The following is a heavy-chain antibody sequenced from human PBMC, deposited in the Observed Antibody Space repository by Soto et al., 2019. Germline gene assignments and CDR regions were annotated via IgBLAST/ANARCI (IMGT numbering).Heavy chain of an antibody. CDR2: IYNDGNT. CDR1: GFPVSTNH. J-gene: IGHJ4*02. CDR3: AGYGGNSV. Sequence: EVQLVESGGGLTQPGGSLRLSCAVSGFPVSTNHVTWVRQATGKGLQWVSAIYNDGNTYYADSVKGRFTISRDNSKNTVFLQMNSLGAEETAVYYCAGYGGNSVWGQGTLVTVSS. D-gene: IGHD4-17*01. V-gene: IGHV3-53*01.